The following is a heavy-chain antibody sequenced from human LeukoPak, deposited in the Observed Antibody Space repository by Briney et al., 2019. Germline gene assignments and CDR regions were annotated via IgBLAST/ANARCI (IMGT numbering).Heavy chain of an antibody. CDR3: AKDIAGYSYGIDY. CDR1: GFTFHDYA. D-gene: IGHD5-18*01. Sequence: TGGSLRLSYAASGFTFHDYAMHWVRQAPGKGLEWVSLISGNGESTYYADSVKGRFTISRDNSKNSLYLQMNSLRTEDTALYYCAKDIAGYSYGIDYWGQGTLVTVSS. V-gene: IGHV3-43*02. CDR2: ISGNGEST. J-gene: IGHJ4*02.